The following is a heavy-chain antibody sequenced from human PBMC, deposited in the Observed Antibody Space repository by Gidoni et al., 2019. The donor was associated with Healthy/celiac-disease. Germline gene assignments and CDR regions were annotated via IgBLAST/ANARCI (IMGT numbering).Heavy chain of an antibody. CDR2: INPNSGGT. CDR1: GYTFTGYY. V-gene: IGHV1-2*02. D-gene: IGHD6-13*01. Sequence: QVQLVQSGAEVKKPGASVKVSCTASGYTFTGYYMHWVRQAPGQGLEWMGWINPNSGGTNYAQKFQGRVTMTRDTSISTAYMELSRLRSDDTAVYYCAREREYSSSWYWFDYWGQGTLVTVSS. CDR3: AREREYSSSWYWFDY. J-gene: IGHJ4*02.